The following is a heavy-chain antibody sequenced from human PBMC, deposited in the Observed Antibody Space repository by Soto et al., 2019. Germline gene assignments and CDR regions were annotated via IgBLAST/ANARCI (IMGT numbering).Heavy chain of an antibody. CDR3: ARGAALAGKLDL. Sequence: EVQLVESGGGLVKPGGSVSLSCEASGFTFTSDSMTWVRQAPGKGLEWVSSISSHGRDIFYADSVKGRFTISRDNAKDSLHLQTNILTGEDSGVYYCARGAALAGKLDLWGQGTLGTVSS. D-gene: IGHD6-19*01. CDR2: ISSHGRDI. CDR1: GFTFTSDS. J-gene: IGHJ4*02. V-gene: IGHV3-21*06.